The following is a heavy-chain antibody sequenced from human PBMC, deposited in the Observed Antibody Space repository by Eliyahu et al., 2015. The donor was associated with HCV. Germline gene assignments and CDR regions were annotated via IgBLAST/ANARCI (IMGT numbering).Heavy chain of an antibody. CDR3: AKELSRFSSGYYFDY. CDR1: GFTFSXYG. Sequence: QVQLVESGGGVVQPGXSLRLSCAASGFTFSXYGMHWVRQAPGKGLEWVAVISYDGSNKYYADSVKGRFTISRDNSKNTLYLQMNSLRAEDTAVYYCAKELSRFSSGYYFDYWGQGTLVTVSS. CDR2: ISYDGSNK. V-gene: IGHV3-30*18. D-gene: IGHD3-22*01. J-gene: IGHJ4*02.